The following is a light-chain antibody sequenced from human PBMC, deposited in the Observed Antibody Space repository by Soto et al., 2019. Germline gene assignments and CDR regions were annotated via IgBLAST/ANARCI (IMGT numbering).Light chain of an antibody. CDR1: SSDVGDYNY. Sequence: QSVLTQPASVSGSPGQSITISCTGTSSDVGDYNYVSWYQQHPGKAPKLMIYDVSNRPSGVSNRFSGSKSGNTASLTISGLQAEDEADYYCSSYTSSSTLYVFRTGTKLTVL. CDR2: DVS. V-gene: IGLV2-14*01. J-gene: IGLJ1*01. CDR3: SSYTSSSTLYV.